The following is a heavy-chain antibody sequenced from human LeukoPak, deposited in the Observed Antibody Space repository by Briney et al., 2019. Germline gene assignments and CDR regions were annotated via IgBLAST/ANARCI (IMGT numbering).Heavy chain of an antibody. Sequence: GASVKVSCKASGYTFTSYAMNWVRQAPGQGLEWMGWINTNTGNPTYAQGFTGRFVFSLDTSITTAYLQVSSLKAEDTAVYYCARNLYYYDSSGDSGWFGPWGQGTLVTVSS. J-gene: IGHJ5*02. CDR2: INTNTGNP. CDR1: GYTFTSYA. V-gene: IGHV7-4-1*02. D-gene: IGHD3-22*01. CDR3: ARNLYYYDSSGDSGWFGP.